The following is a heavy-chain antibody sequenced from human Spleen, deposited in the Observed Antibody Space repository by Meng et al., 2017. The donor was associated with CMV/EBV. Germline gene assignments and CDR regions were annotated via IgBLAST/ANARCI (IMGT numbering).Heavy chain of an antibody. Sequence: FSGLALSTSGEGVGWIRQPPGKALEWLGIIYWDDDKHYSPSLKSRLTITKDTSTNQVVLTMTNVDPVDTATHYCTQYDVFTGTFDYWGQGTLVTVSS. CDR3: TQYDVFTGTFDY. D-gene: IGHD3-9*01. CDR2: IYWDDDK. V-gene: IGHV2-5*02. CDR1: GLALSTSGEG. J-gene: IGHJ4*02.